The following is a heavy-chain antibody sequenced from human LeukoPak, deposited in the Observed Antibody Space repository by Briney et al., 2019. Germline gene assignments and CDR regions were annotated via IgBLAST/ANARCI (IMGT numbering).Heavy chain of an antibody. V-gene: IGHV4-39*01. Sequence: SETLSLTCTVSGGSISSSSYYWGWIRQPPGKGLEWIGCVYYSGSTYYNPSLKSRVTISVDTSKNQSSLKLSSVTAADTAVYYCARERRLRSNYYYYYMDVWGKGTTVTASS. D-gene: IGHD2/OR15-2a*01. CDR3: ARERRLRSNYYYYYMDV. CDR2: VYYSGST. J-gene: IGHJ6*03. CDR1: GGSISSSSYY.